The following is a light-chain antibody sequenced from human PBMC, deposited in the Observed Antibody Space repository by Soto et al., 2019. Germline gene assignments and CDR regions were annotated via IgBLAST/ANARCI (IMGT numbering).Light chain of an antibody. Sequence: DIQMTQSPSSLSASVGDRVTITCRASQSISSYLNWYQQKPGKAPKLMIYAASSLQSGVPSRFSGSGSGTDFTLTISSLQTADLATDYCQQSYSTPYSFGKGTKLEIK. CDR1: QSISSY. V-gene: IGKV1-39*01. CDR2: AAS. J-gene: IGKJ2*01. CDR3: QQSYSTPYS.